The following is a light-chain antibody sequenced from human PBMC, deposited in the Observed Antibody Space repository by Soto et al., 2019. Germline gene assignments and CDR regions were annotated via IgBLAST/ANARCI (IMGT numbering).Light chain of an antibody. J-gene: IGKJ1*01. CDR1: QSVSSSY. CDR2: GAS. Sequence: EIVLTQSPGTLSLSPGERATLSCRDSQSVSSSYLAWYQQKPGQAPRLLIYGASSRATGIPDRFSGSGSGTDFTLTIRRLAPEDFAMYYCQQSGSSPRTFGQGTKVDIK. V-gene: IGKV3-20*01. CDR3: QQSGSSPRT.